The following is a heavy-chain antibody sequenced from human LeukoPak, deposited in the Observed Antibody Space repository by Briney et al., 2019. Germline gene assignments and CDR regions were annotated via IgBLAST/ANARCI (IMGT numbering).Heavy chain of an antibody. CDR1: GFTFSSYS. J-gene: IGHJ3*02. D-gene: IGHD4-11*01. CDR2: ISSSSSYI. V-gene: IGHV3-21*01. CDR3: ARDRVTRPSDAFDI. Sequence: PGGSLRLSCAASGFTFSSYSMNWVRQAPGKGLEWVSSISSSSSYIYYADSVKGRFTIYRDNAKNSLYLQMNSLRAEDTAVYYCARDRVTRPSDAFDIWGQGTMVTVSS.